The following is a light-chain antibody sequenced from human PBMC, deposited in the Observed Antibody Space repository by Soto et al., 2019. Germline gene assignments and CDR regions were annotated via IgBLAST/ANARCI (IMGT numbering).Light chain of an antibody. Sequence: SYELTQPPSVSVAPGKTATITCGGNNIESKSGHWYQQKPGQAPILILDYGRARPSGVPERFSGTNSGNTATLTITRVEAGDEADFYCQVRDNSGHHVVLGGGTKLTVL. J-gene: IGLJ2*01. V-gene: IGLV3-21*04. CDR3: QVRDNSGHHVV. CDR1: NIESKS. CDR2: YGR.